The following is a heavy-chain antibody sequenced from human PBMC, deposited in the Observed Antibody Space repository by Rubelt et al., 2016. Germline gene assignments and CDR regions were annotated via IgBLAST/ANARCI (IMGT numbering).Heavy chain of an antibody. Sequence: EVQVVESGGGVVQPGTSLRLSRAASGFTFNSYAMSWVRQAPGKRLEWVSGISGSGGGTYYADSVKGRFTIPRDNAKNSVYLQINRLRGEDTAVYYCARDDAPLVCDWGQGTLVTVSS. CDR2: ISGSGGGT. D-gene: IGHD2-8*01. V-gene: IGHV3-23*04. CDR1: GFTFNSYA. CDR3: ARDDAPLVCD. J-gene: IGHJ4*02.